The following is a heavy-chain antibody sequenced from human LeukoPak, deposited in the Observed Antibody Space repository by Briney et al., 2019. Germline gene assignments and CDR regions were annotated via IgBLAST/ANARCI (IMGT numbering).Heavy chain of an antibody. CDR2: ISHSGST. V-gene: IGHV4-34*01. J-gene: IGHJ4*02. CDR1: GGSFSGYY. CDR3: ARATDY. Sequence: SETLSLTCAVYGGSFSGYYWSWIRQPPGKGLEWIGEISHSGSTNYNPSLKSRVTISVDTSKNQLSLKLSSVTAADTAVYYCARATDYWGQGTLVTVSS.